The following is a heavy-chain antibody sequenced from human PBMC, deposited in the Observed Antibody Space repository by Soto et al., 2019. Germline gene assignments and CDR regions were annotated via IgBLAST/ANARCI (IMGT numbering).Heavy chain of an antibody. V-gene: IGHV3-53*01. CDR2: IYSGGST. CDR1: GFTVSSNY. Sequence: EVQLVESGGGLIQPGGSLRLSCAASGFTVSSNYMSWVRQAPGRGLEWVSVIYSGGSTYYADSVKGRFTISRDNSKNTLYLQMSSLTAQDTAVYYCARERSYGDSGGMDVWGQGTTVTVSS. CDR3: ARERSYGDSGGMDV. D-gene: IGHD4-17*01. J-gene: IGHJ6*02.